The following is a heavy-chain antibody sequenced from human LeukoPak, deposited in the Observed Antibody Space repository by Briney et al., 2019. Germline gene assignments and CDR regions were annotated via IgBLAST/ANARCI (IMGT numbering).Heavy chain of an antibody. D-gene: IGHD4-17*01. V-gene: IGHV3-33*01. CDR3: ARGPYYGDYVFDY. J-gene: IGHJ4*02. CDR1: GFTFSSYG. CDR2: IWYDGSNK. Sequence: GGSLRLSCAASGFTFSSYGMHWVRQAPGKGLKWVAVIWYDGSNKYYADSVKGRFTISRDNSKNTLYLQMNSLRAEDTAVYYCARGPYYGDYVFDYWGQGTLVTVSS.